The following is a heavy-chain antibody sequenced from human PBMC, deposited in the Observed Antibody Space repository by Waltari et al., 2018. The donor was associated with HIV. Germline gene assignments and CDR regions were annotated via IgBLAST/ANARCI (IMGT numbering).Heavy chain of an antibody. J-gene: IGHJ6*02. CDR2: IYYSGST. D-gene: IGHD2-2*01. CDR1: GGSISSSSYY. Sequence: QLQLQESGPGLVKPSETLSPTCTVSGGSISSSSYYWGWIRQPPGKGLEWIGSIYYSGSTYYNPSLKSRVTISVDTSKNQFSLKLSSVTAADTAVYYCARVSCSSTSCSYYYYYGMDVWGQGTTVTVSS. CDR3: ARVSCSSTSCSYYYYYGMDV. V-gene: IGHV4-39*07.